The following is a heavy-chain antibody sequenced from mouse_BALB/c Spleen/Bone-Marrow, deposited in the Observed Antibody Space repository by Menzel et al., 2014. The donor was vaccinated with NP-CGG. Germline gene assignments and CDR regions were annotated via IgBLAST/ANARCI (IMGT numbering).Heavy chain of an antibody. CDR2: IYPGNGDT. V-gene: IGHV1-12*01. J-gene: IGHJ4*01. CDR3: ARGGYGNYLYYAMDY. D-gene: IGHD2-10*02. Sequence: QVQLQQSGAELVKPGASVKTSCKASGYTFTNYNMHWVKQTPGQGLEWIGAIYPGNGDTSYNQKFKGKATLTADKSSSTAYMQLSSLTSEDSAVYYCARGGYGNYLYYAMDYWGQGTSVTVSS. CDR1: GYTFTNYN.